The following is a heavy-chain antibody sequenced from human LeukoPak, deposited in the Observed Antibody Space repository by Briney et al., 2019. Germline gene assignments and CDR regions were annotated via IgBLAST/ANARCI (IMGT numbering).Heavy chain of an antibody. D-gene: IGHD4-23*01. J-gene: IGHJ3*01. V-gene: IGHV3-21*01. CDR1: GLTFRYYN. CDR3: ARNGGNGGLDV. CDR2: ISGSSSDI. Sequence: GGSLRLSCAASGLTFRYYNMNWVRQAPGKGLEWVSFISGSSSDIYYADSVKGRFTISRDNAKNSLYLQMSSLRAEDTAVYYCARNGGNGGLDVWGQGTMVTVSS.